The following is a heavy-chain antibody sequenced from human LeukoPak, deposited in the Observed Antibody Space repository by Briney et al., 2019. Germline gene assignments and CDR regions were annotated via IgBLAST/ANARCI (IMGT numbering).Heavy chain of an antibody. J-gene: IGHJ3*02. CDR2: IYPGDSDT. CDR1: GYRFTNYW. V-gene: IGHV5-51*01. D-gene: IGHD6-19*01. Sequence: GESLKTSCKGSGYRFTNYWIGWVRQMPGKGLEWMGIIYPGDSDTKYSPSFQGQVTISADKSISTAYLQWNSLKASDTAMYYCARPLIPVAEDAFDIWGQGTMVTVSS. CDR3: ARPLIPVAEDAFDI.